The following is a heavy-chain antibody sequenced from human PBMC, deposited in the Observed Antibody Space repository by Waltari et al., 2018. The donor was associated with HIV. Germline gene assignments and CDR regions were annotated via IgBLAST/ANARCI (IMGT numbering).Heavy chain of an antibody. CDR2: IWYDGSNT. D-gene: IGHD6-6*01. CDR1: GFTFSSYG. V-gene: IGHV3-33*01. CDR3: ARDESYSSSSSLDY. J-gene: IGHJ4*02. Sequence: QVQLVESGGGVVQPGRSLRLSCAASGFTFSSYGMHWVRQVPGKGLEWVAVIWYDGSNTYYADSVKGRFTISRDNSKNTLYLQMNSLRAEDTAVYYCARDESYSSSSSLDYWGQGTLVTVSS.